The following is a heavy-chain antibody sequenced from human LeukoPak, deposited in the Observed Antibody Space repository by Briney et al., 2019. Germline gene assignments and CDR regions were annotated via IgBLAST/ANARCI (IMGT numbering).Heavy chain of an antibody. D-gene: IGHD5-12*01. V-gene: IGHV4-34*01. CDR2: IYYSGST. CDR1: GGSFSGYY. J-gene: IGHJ4*02. CDR3: ARYEGYSGYDYNYFDY. Sequence: SETLSLTCAVYGGSFSGYYWSWIRQPPGKGLEWIGSIYYSGSTYYNPSLKSRVTISVDTSKNQFSLKLSSVTAADTAVYYCARYEGYSGYDYNYFDYWGQGTLVTVSS.